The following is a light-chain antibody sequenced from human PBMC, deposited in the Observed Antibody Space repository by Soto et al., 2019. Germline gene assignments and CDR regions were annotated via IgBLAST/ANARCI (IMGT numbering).Light chain of an antibody. Sequence: VLKQSPATLSLSTGERATLSCRASQSVSGYLAWYQQKPGQAPRLLIYGASSRATGIPDRFSGSGSGTDFTLTISRLEPEDFAVYYCQQYGSSPPITFGQGTRLEIK. CDR2: GAS. CDR3: QQYGSSPPIT. J-gene: IGKJ5*01. V-gene: IGKV3-20*01. CDR1: QSVSGY.